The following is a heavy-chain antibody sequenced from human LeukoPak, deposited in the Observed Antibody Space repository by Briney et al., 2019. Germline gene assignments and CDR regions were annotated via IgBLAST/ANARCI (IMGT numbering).Heavy chain of an antibody. CDR2: ITSSSNYI. CDR3: ARAENSGSGGLDP. D-gene: IGHD2-15*01. Sequence: GGSLRLSCAASGFTFDDYAMHWVRQAPGKGLEWVSRITSSSNYIYYADSVKGRFTISRDNAKNSLYLDMNSLRADDTAVYYCARAENSGSGGLDPWGQGTLVTVSS. V-gene: IGHV3-21*01. CDR1: GFTFDDYA. J-gene: IGHJ5*02.